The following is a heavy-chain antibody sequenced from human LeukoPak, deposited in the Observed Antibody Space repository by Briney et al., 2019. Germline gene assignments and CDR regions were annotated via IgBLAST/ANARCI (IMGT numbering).Heavy chain of an antibody. Sequence: GESLNSSCKGAGYTFTSDWIAWGRQIPGRVVEWRGIIYPGDSDTRDSPSFQGQITISADKSSSSAYMQCSSPKASETAMYYCARQRYSSSWHYYYYMDVWGKGTTVTVSS. V-gene: IGHV5-51*01. CDR1: GYTFTSDW. J-gene: IGHJ6*03. CDR3: ARQRYSSSWHYYYYMDV. D-gene: IGHD6-13*01. CDR2: IYPGDSDT.